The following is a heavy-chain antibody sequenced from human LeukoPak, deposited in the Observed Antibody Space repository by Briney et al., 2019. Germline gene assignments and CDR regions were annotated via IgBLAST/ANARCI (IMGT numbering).Heavy chain of an antibody. V-gene: IGHV5-51*01. CDR2: IYPGDSDT. J-gene: IGHJ4*02. CDR3: ARHSSSWSYAPAIDY. CDR1: GYIFSTYW. D-gene: IGHD6-13*01. Sequence: GESLKISCKTSGYIFSTYWIGWVRQMPGKGLEWMGVIYPGDSDTRYSPSFQGQVTISADKSIDTAYLQWSSLKASDTAMYYCARHSSSWSYAPAIDYWGQGTLVPVSS.